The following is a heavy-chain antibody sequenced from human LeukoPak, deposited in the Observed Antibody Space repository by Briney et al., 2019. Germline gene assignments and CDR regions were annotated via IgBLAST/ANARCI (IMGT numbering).Heavy chain of an antibody. V-gene: IGHV4-39*01. J-gene: IGHJ4*02. D-gene: IGHD1-7*01. CDR2: IYYSGST. CDR3: ARPEITGTQN. Sequence: SETLSLACTVSGGSISSSSYYWGWIRQPPGKGLEWIGSIYYSGSTYYNPSLKSRVTISVDTSKNQFSLKLSSVTAADTAVYYCARPEITGTQNWGQGTLVTVSS. CDR1: GGSISSSSYY.